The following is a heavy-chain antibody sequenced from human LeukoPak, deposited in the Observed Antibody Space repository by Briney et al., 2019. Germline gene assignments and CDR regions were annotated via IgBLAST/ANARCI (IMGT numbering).Heavy chain of an antibody. V-gene: IGHV3-53*01. CDR3: ARVSGWDSYFDY. D-gene: IGHD1-14*01. CDR1: GFTVSSNY. CDR2: IYSGGST. Sequence: PGGSLRLSCAASGFTVSSNYMSWVRQAPGKGLEGVSVIYSGGSTYYADSVKGRFTISRDNSKNTLYLQMNSLRAEDTAVYYCARVSGWDSYFDYWGQGTLVTVSS. J-gene: IGHJ4*02.